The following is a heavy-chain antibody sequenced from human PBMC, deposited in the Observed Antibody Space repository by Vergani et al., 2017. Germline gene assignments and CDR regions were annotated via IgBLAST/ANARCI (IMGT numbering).Heavy chain of an antibody. CDR3: ASCSSTSCYGAAFDI. Sequence: EVQLVESGGDLVQPGRSLRLSCAASGFTFDDYAMHWVRQAPGKGLEWVSSISSSSSYIYYADSVKGRFTISRDNAKNSLYLQMNSLRAEDTAVYYCASCSSTSCYGAAFDIWGQGTMVTVSS. CDR2: ISSSSSYI. J-gene: IGHJ3*02. CDR1: GFTFDDYA. V-gene: IGHV3-21*01. D-gene: IGHD2-2*01.